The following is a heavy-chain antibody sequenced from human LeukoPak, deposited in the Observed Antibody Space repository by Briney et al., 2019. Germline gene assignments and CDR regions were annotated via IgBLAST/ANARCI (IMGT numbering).Heavy chain of an antibody. CDR3: ARVRFGAVAGRGYDY. CDR2: INPNSGGT. V-gene: IGHV1-2*02. J-gene: IGHJ4*02. D-gene: IGHD6-19*01. Sequence: ASVKVSCKASGYTFTGYYMHWVRQAPGQGLEWMGWINPNSGGTNYAQKFQGRVTMTRDTSISTAYMELSRLRSDDTAVYYCARVRFGAVAGRGYDYWGQGTLVTVSS. CDR1: GYTFTGYY.